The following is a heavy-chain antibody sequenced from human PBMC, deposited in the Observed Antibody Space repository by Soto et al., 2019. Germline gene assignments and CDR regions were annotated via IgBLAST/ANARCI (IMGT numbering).Heavy chain of an antibody. CDR1: GGSFSGYY. V-gene: IGHV4-34*01. CDR2: INHSGST. Sequence: PSETLSLTCAVYGGSFSGYYWSWIRQPPGKGLEWIGEINHSGSTYYNPSLKSRITISQDMSRIQVSLKLRSVTASDTAVYYCARHRGPTGPNYWGQGTLVTVSS. J-gene: IGHJ4*02. CDR3: ARHRGPTGPNY. D-gene: IGHD3-10*01.